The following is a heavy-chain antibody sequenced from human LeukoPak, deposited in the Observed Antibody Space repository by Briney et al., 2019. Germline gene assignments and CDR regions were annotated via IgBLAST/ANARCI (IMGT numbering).Heavy chain of an antibody. CDR3: ARSFYYDSPGYYQYYFDF. Sequence: KPGGSLRLSCAASGFTFSSYSMNWVRQAPGKGLEWVSSISSSSSYIYYADSVKGRFTISRDNAKNSLYLQMNSLRAEDTAVYYCARSFYYDSPGYYQYYFDFWGQGTLVTVSS. D-gene: IGHD3-22*01. CDR2: ISSSSSYI. V-gene: IGHV3-21*01. CDR1: GFTFSSYS. J-gene: IGHJ4*02.